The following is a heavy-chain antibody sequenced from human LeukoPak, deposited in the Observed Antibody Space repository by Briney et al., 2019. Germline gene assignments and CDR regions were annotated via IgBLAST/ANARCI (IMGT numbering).Heavy chain of an antibody. V-gene: IGHV3-23*01. CDR1: GFTFSSYA. J-gene: IGHJ4*02. Sequence: GGSLRLSCAASGFTFSSYAMSWVRQAPGKGLEWVSGIVGSGGSTYYANSVKGGFTISRDNSKNTLYLQMNSLRAEDTAVYYCAKPPNYDSDAPQVDYWGQGTLVTVSS. D-gene: IGHD3-22*01. CDR2: IVGSGGST. CDR3: AKPPNYDSDAPQVDY.